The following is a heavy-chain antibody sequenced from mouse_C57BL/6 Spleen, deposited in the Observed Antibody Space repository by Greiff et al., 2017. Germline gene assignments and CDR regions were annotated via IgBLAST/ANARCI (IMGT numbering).Heavy chain of an antibody. D-gene: IGHD1-1*01. Sequence: VQRVESGAELVRPGASVKLSCKASGYTFTDYYINWVKQRPGQGLEWIARIYPGSGNTYYNEKFKGKATLTAEKSSSTAYMQLSSLTSEDSAVYFCARRYYGSRAGYAMDYWGQGTSVTVSS. V-gene: IGHV1-76*01. CDR1: GYTFTDYY. CDR3: ARRYYGSRAGYAMDY. CDR2: IYPGSGNT. J-gene: IGHJ4*01.